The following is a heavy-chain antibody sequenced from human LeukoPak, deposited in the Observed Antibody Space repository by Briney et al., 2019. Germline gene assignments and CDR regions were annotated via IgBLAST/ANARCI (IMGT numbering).Heavy chain of an antibody. CDR3: ARLRGYSYGYGDY. D-gene: IGHD5-18*01. J-gene: IGHJ4*02. V-gene: IGHV3-48*04. CDR2: ISSSGNTI. Sequence: GGSLRPSCAASGFTFSSYSMNWVRQAPGKGLEWVSYISSSGNTIDYADSVKGRFTISRDNAKNSLYLQMVSLRAEDTAVYYCARLRGYSYGYGDYWGQGTLVTVSS. CDR1: GFTFSSYS.